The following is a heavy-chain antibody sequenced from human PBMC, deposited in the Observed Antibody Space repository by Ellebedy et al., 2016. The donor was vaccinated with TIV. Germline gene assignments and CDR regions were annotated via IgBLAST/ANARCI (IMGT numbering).Heavy chain of an antibody. CDR1: GYTFTNYG. CDR2: ISGSNGNT. V-gene: IGHV1-18*04. CDR3: ALWGSTYYDSSCSYGGDY. Sequence: AASVKVSCKASGYTFTNYGITWVRQAPGQGLEWVGWISGSNGNTESAQKFQGRVSMTTDTSTSTAYMDLRSLRSDDTAVYYCALWGSTYYDSSCSYGGDYWGQGTLVTVSS. D-gene: IGHD3-22*01. J-gene: IGHJ4*02.